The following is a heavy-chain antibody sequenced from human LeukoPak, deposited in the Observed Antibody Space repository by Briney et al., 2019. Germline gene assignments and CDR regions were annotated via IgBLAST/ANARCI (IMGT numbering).Heavy chain of an antibody. D-gene: IGHD6-19*01. CDR1: GGSISSSSYY. CDR2: IFYSGST. CDR3: ASRLAVAGTHYFDY. V-gene: IGHV4-39*01. Sequence: PSETLSLTCTVSGGSISSSSYYWGWIRQSPGKGLEWIGSIFYSGSTYYNPSLKGRVTISADTSKNQFSLNLRPVTAADTAVYYCASRLAVAGTHYFDYWGQGTLVTVSS. J-gene: IGHJ4*02.